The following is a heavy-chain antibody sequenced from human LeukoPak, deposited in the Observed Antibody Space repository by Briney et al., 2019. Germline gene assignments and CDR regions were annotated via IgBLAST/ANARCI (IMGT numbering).Heavy chain of an antibody. CDR3: ARQGGGFWYFDL. J-gene: IGHJ2*01. Sequence: PSETLSLTCAVYGGSFSGYYWSWIRQPPGKGLEWIGEINHSGSINYNPSLKSRVTISVDTSKNQFSLKLSSVTAADTAVYYCARQGGGFWYFDLWGRGTLVTVSS. CDR2: INHSGSI. D-gene: IGHD6-25*01. V-gene: IGHV4-34*01. CDR1: GGSFSGYY.